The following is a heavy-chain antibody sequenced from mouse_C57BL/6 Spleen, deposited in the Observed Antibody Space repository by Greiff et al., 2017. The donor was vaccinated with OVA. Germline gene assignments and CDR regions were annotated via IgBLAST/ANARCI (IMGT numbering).Heavy chain of an antibody. D-gene: IGHD2-4*01. CDR3: APYDYDPGFAY. CDR2: IYPRSGNT. Sequence: QVQLKQSGAELARPGASVKLSCKASGYTFTSYGISWVKQRTGQGLEWIGEIYPRSGNTYYNEKFKGKATLTADKSSSTAYMELRSLTSEDSAVYFCAPYDYDPGFAYWGQGTLVTVSA. J-gene: IGHJ3*01. CDR1: GYTFTSYG. V-gene: IGHV1-81*01.